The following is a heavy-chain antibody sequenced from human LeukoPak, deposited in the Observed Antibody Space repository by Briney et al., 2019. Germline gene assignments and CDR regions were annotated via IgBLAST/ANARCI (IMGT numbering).Heavy chain of an antibody. CDR3: ARGKSFSSSGYYYRYFDL. J-gene: IGHJ2*01. CDR2: IYYSGST. Sequence: SETLSLTCSVSGGSISHYYWTWIRQPPGKGLEWIGYIYYSGSTNYNPSLQSRLTLSVDTSKFQFSLKLSSVTAADTAVYYCARGKSFSSSGYYYRYFDLWGRGTLVTVSS. CDR1: GGSISHYY. V-gene: IGHV4-59*01. D-gene: IGHD3-22*01.